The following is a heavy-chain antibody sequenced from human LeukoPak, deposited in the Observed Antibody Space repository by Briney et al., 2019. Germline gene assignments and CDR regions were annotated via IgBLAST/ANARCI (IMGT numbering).Heavy chain of an antibody. Sequence: ASVKVSCKASGYTFTSYDINWVRQAPGQGLEWMGWISAYNGNTNYAQKLQGRVTMTTDTSTSTAYMELRSLRSDDTAVYYCARAGGPLWFGELFHPYNWFDPWGQGTLVTVSS. CDR1: GYTFTSYD. CDR3: ARAGGPLWFGELFHPYNWFDP. D-gene: IGHD3-10*01. V-gene: IGHV1-18*01. CDR2: ISAYNGNT. J-gene: IGHJ5*02.